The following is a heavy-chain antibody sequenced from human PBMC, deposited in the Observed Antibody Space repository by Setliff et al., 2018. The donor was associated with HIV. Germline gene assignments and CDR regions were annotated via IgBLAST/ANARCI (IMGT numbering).Heavy chain of an antibody. V-gene: IGHV4-39*07. CDR1: GGSISSSSYY. CDR2: IYYSGST. CDR3: ARLWFGILNWFDP. J-gene: IGHJ5*02. Sequence: PSETLSLTCTVSGGSISSSSYYWGWIRQPPGKGLEWIGSIYYSGSTNYNPSLKGRVTISVDTSKNQFSLKLSSVTAADTAVYYCARLWFGILNWFDPWGQGTLVTVSS. D-gene: IGHD3-10*01.